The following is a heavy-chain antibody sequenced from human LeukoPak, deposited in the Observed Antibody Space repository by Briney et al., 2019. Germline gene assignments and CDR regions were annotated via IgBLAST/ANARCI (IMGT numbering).Heavy chain of an antibody. D-gene: IGHD3-16*02. V-gene: IGHV3-23*01. CDR2: ISGSGGST. CDR3: AKELSSPIWFDP. J-gene: IGHJ5*02. CDR1: GFTFSSYA. Sequence: GGSLRLSWAASGFTFSSYAMRWVRQAPGKGLEWVSAISGSGGSTYYADTVKGRFTISRDNSKNTLYLQMNSLRAEDTAVYYCAKELSSPIWFDPWGQGTLVTVYS.